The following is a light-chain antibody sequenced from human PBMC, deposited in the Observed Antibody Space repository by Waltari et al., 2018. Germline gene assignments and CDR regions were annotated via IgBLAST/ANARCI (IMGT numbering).Light chain of an antibody. CDR1: SSTIGSNS. Sequence: QSVLTQPPSPSVTPGQRVTISCSGRSSTIGSNSIYWYHQLPGTAPKLLLYRNNQRPSGVPDRFSGSKSGTSASLAISGLRSEDEADYYCASWDDILSGVLFGGGTKLSVL. CDR3: ASWDDILSGVL. J-gene: IGLJ2*01. CDR2: RNN. V-gene: IGLV1-47*01.